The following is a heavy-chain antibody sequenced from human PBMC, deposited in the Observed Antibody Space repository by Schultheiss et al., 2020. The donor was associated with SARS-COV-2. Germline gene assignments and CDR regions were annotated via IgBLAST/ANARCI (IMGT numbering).Heavy chain of an antibody. J-gene: IGHJ6*02. CDR3: ARLENCGGDCYSVYYYYYGMDV. V-gene: IGHV4-34*01. CDR1: GGSFSGYY. CDR2: INHSGST. Sequence: GSLRLSCAVYGGSFSGYYWSWIRQPPGKGLEWIGEINHSGSTNYNPSLKSRVTISVDTSKNQFSLKLSSVTAADTAVYYCARLENCGGDCYSVYYYYYGMDVWGQGTTVTVSS. D-gene: IGHD2-21*02.